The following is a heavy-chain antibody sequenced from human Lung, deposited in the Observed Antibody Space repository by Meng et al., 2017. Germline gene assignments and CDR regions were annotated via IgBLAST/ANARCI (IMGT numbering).Heavy chain of an antibody. CDR3: ARGPTTMAHDFDY. J-gene: IGHJ4*02. V-gene: IGHV4-34*01. CDR1: GGSFSDYY. Sequence: QVQQWGAGLVYPSVSVSLTCVVSGGSFSDYYWSWLRQPPGKGLEWIGEINHSGSTNYNPSLESRATISVDTSQNNLTLKLSSVTAADSAVYYCARGPTTMAHDFDYWGQGTLVTVSS. CDR2: INHSGST. D-gene: IGHD4-11*01.